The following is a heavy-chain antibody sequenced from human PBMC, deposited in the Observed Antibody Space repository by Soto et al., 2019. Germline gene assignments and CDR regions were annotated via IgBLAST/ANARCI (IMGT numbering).Heavy chain of an antibody. CDR3: AKGWYPHYYYYGMDV. D-gene: IGHD2-15*01. V-gene: IGHV3-30*18. CDR1: GFTFSSYG. J-gene: IGHJ6*02. CDR2: ISYDGSNK. Sequence: GGSLRLSCAASGFTFSSYGMHWVRQAPGKGLEWVAVISYDGSNKYYADSVKGRFTISRDNSKNTLYLQMNSLRAEDTAVYYCAKGWYPHYYYYGMDVWGQGTTVTVSS.